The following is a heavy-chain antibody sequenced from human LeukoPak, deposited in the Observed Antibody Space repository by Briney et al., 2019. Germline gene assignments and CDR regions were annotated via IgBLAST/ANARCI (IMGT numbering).Heavy chain of an antibody. J-gene: IGHJ4*02. CDR3: ARLLGIQDY. D-gene: IGHD7-27*01. CDR2: ISYDGSNK. CDR1: GYTFSSYA. Sequence: GGSLRLSCAASGYTFSSYAMHWVRQAPGKGLEWVAVISYDGSNKYYADSVKGRSTISRDNSKNTLYLQMNSLRAEDTAVYYCARLLGIQDYWGQGTLVTVSS. V-gene: IGHV3-30-3*01.